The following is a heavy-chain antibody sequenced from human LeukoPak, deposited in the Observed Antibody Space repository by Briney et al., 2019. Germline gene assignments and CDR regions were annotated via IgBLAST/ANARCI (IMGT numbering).Heavy chain of an antibody. CDR3: AVKGGYNDWDAPFDY. Sequence: RGSLRLFCAAPGFTFSSYWMHWVRQAPGKGLMWVARINGDGTSTTDADSVKGRFTNSRDNAKKALYLQMNSLGAEDTAVYYCAVKGGYNDWDAPFDYWGQGTLVTVSS. CDR2: INGDGTST. J-gene: IGHJ4*02. V-gene: IGHV3-74*01. CDR1: GFTFSSYW. D-gene: IGHD5-12*01.